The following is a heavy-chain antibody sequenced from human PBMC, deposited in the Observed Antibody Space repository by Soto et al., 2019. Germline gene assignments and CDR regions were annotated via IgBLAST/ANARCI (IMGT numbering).Heavy chain of an antibody. D-gene: IGHD3-3*01. CDR3: AKSRPRATIFGVVINGFDY. V-gene: IGHV3-23*01. CDR1: GFTFTALP. CDR2: ISGSGYDI. Sequence: EVQVLESGGGLERPGGSLRPSGAAPGFTFTALPMAWVGQPPGKGLEWVSSISGSGYDIYYADSVKGRFTISRDNRKNMVYLQMDNLRADDTAVYFCAKSRPRATIFGVVINGFDYWGQGTLVTVSS. J-gene: IGHJ4*02.